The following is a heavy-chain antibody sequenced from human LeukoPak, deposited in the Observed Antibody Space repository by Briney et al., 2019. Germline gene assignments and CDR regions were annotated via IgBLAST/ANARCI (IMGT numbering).Heavy chain of an antibody. J-gene: IGHJ4*02. V-gene: IGHV1-18*01. CDR2: ISAHNDKA. Sequence: ASVKVSCKASGGTFSSYAISWVRQAPGQGLEWMGWISAHNDKANYAQKLQGRVTMTRDTSTSTAYMELKSLRSDDTAVYYCARDPGYSSSWYFDYWGQGTLVTVSS. D-gene: IGHD6-13*01. CDR3: ARDPGYSSSWYFDY. CDR1: GGTFSSYA.